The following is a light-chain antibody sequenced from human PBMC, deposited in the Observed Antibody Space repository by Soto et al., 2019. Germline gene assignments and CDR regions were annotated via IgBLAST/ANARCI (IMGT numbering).Light chain of an antibody. CDR1: QSVGSK. CDR3: QQYYNWPPLT. CDR2: DAF. J-gene: IGKJ4*01. Sequence: EVVMTQSPATLSVSPGERATLSCRASQSVGSKLAWYQQKPGQAPRLLIFDAFTRATGIPARFSGSGSGTEFTLFISSRQSEDVAVYYCQQYYNWPPLTFGGGTKVEI. V-gene: IGKV3-15*01.